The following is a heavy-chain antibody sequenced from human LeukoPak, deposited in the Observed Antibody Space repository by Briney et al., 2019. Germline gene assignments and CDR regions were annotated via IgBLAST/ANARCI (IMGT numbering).Heavy chain of an antibody. Sequence: GGSLRLSCAASGFTFCSYSMNWVRQAPGKGLEWVSSISSSSSYIYYADSVKGRFTISRYNAKNSLYLQMNSLRAEDTAVYYCARDGSSWSGWLDPWGQGTLVTVSS. CDR2: ISSSSSYI. V-gene: IGHV3-21*01. J-gene: IGHJ5*02. D-gene: IGHD6-13*01. CDR1: GFTFCSYS. CDR3: ARDGSSWSGWLDP.